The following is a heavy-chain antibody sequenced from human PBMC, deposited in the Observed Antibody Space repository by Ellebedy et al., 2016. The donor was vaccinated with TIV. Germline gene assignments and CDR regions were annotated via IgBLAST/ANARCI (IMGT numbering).Heavy chain of an antibody. D-gene: IGHD3-10*01. CDR3: AREGMVRAFDY. CDR1: GGSISSYY. CDR2: IYYSGST. J-gene: IGHJ4*02. V-gene: IGHV4-59*01. Sequence: MPSETLSLTCTVSGGSISSYYWSRIRQPPGKGLEWIGYIYYSGSTNYNPSLKSRVTISVDTSKNQFSLKLSSVTAADTAVYYCAREGMVRAFDYWGQGTLVTVSS.